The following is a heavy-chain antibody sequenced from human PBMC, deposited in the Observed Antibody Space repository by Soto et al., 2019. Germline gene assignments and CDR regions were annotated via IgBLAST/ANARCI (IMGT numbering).Heavy chain of an antibody. V-gene: IGHV3-21*01. Sequence: EVHVVESGGGLVKPGGALRLSCATSGFSFSTYNMNWVRQAPGQGLEWVSSINGRSNDKYYTDSVKGRFAISRDNPKNSLYLQMDSVRVADTAVYYCVREDGLVGSNAAFDYWGQGTLVTVSS. CDR3: VREDGLVGSNAAFDY. J-gene: IGHJ4*02. CDR1: GFSFSTYN. D-gene: IGHD1-26*01. CDR2: INGRSNDK.